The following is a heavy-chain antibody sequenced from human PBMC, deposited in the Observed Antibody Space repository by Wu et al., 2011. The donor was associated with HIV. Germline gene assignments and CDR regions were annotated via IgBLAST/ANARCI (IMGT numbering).Heavy chain of an antibody. CDR3: ARDFGGDEDS. Sequence: QVQLVQSGAEVKKPGASVTVSCKASGYTLISYGISWVRQAPGQGLEWMGGIIPMFGTAKYAQKFQGRVTITADKSTSTAYMELSSLRSEDTAVYYCARDFGGDEDSWGQGTLVTVSS. J-gene: IGHJ4*02. D-gene: IGHD2-21*01. CDR2: IIPMFGTA. V-gene: IGHV1-69*13. CDR1: GYTLISYG.